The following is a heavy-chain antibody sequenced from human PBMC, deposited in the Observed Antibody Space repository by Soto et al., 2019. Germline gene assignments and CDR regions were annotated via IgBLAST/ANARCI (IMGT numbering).Heavy chain of an antibody. J-gene: IGHJ4*02. D-gene: IGHD1-26*01. CDR1: GFTFSSYA. V-gene: IGHV3-30-3*01. CDR3: VGVSGIVGAAFDY. Sequence: QVQLVESGGGVVQPGRSLRLSCAASGFTFSSYAMHWVRQAPGKGLEWVAVISYDGSNKYYADSVKGRFTISRDNSKNTLYLQMNSLRAEDTAVYYCVGVSGIVGAAFDYWGQGTLVTVSS. CDR2: ISYDGSNK.